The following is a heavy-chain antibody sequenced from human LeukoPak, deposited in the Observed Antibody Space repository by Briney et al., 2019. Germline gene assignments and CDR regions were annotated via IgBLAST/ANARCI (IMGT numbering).Heavy chain of an antibody. V-gene: IGHV3-21*01. D-gene: IGHD6-6*01. J-gene: IGHJ4*02. CDR1: GFTFSDYN. CDR3: ARGGSSSPVISVH. CDR2: ITNSSSYM. Sequence: GGSLRLSCAASGFTFSDYNMNWVRQAPGKGLEWVSSITNSSSYMYYADSVKGRFTISRDNAGNSLYLQMNSLRAEDTAVYYCARGGSSSPVISVHWGQGTLVTVSS.